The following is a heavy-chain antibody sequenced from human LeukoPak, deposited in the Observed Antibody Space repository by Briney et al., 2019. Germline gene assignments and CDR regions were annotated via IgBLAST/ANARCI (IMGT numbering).Heavy chain of an antibody. D-gene: IGHD4-17*01. CDR3: ARRDSGDGDYV. V-gene: IGHV3-23*01. CDR2: ISGSGGHT. J-gene: IGHJ4*02. CDR1: GFTFITYA. Sequence: GGSLRLSCAASGFTFITYAMAWVRQAPGKGLEWVSGISGSGGHTYYADSVKGRFTIFRDNSKNTLYLQMNSLSAEDTAVYYCARRDSGDGDYVWGQGTLVTVSS.